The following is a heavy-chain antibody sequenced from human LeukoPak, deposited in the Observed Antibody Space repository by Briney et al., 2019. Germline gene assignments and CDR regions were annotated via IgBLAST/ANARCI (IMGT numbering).Heavy chain of an antibody. CDR1: GFTFSDYY. CDR2: ISSSGSML. D-gene: IGHD6-13*01. J-gene: IGHJ4*02. V-gene: IGHV3-11*04. CDR3: TRRPYSSSWYYFDY. Sequence: GGSLRLSCAASGFTFSDYYMSWIRQAPGKGLEWVSYISSSGSMLHYADSVEGRFTISRDNAKNSLYLQMSSLRVEDTAVYYCTRRPYSSSWYYFDYWGQGTLVTVSS.